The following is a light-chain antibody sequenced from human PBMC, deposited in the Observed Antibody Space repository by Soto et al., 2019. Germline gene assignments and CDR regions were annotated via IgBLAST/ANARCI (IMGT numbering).Light chain of an antibody. Sequence: EIALTQSPATLSLSPGERASLSCRASQSVSRYLAWYQQKPGQAPRLLIYDASNRATGIPARFSGSGSGTDFTLTISSLEPEDSAVYYCQQRSNWPRRFTFGPGTKVD. CDR2: DAS. CDR1: QSVSRY. CDR3: QQRSNWPRRFT. J-gene: IGKJ3*01. V-gene: IGKV3-11*01.